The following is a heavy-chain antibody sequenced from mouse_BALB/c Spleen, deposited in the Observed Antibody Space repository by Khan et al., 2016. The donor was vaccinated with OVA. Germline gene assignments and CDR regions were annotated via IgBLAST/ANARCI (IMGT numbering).Heavy chain of an antibody. D-gene: IGHD2-4*01. J-gene: IGHJ4*01. Sequence: QVQLQQSGPGLVAPQSLSITCTVSGFSLTGYGVNWVRQPPGKGLEWLGMIWGDGSTDYNSALKSRLSISKDSSKSQVFLKMNSLQTDDTARYYCARGTDDYALYAMDYWGQGTSVTVSS. CDR3: ARGTDDYALYAMDY. V-gene: IGHV2-6-7*01. CDR1: GFSLTGYG. CDR2: IWGDGST.